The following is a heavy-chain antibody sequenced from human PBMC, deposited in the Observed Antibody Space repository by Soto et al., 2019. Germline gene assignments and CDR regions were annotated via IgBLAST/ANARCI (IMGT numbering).Heavy chain of an antibody. V-gene: IGHV4-39*01. CDR3: ASSSGAPLRYFDWLAPHDAFDI. Sequence: PSETLSLTCTVSGGSISSSSYYWGWIRQPPGKGLEWIGSIYYSGSTYYNPSLKSRVTISVDTSKNQFSLKLSSVTAADTAVYYCASSSGAPLRYFDWLAPHDAFDIWGQGTMVTVSS. J-gene: IGHJ3*02. CDR2: IYYSGST. CDR1: GGSISSSSYY. D-gene: IGHD3-9*01.